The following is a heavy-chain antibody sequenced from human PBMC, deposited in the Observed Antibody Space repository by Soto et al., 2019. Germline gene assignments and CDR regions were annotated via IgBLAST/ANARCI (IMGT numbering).Heavy chain of an antibody. D-gene: IGHD4-17*01. Sequence: QVQLQESGPGLVKPSQTLSLTCTVSGGSISSGGYYWSWIRQHPGQGLEWIGYIYYSGSTYYNPSLKSRVTTAVDTSKNQFSLKLSSVTAADTAVYYCARGTAYGDYVAEYFQHWGQGTLVTVSS. V-gene: IGHV4-31*03. J-gene: IGHJ1*01. CDR3: ARGTAYGDYVAEYFQH. CDR2: IYYSGST. CDR1: GGSISSGGYY.